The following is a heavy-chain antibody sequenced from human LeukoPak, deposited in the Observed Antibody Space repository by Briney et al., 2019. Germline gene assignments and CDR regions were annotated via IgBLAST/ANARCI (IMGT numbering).Heavy chain of an antibody. CDR2: INPNSGGT. J-gene: IGHJ3*02. D-gene: IGHD3-10*01. V-gene: IGHV1-2*02. CDR3: ARVRETMVRGVRAQTDAFDI. CDR1: GYTFTGQF. Sequence: ASVKVSCKASGYTFTGQFLHWVRQAPGQGLEWMGWINPNSGGTIYAQKFQGRVTMTRDTSISAAYMELSRLRSDDTAVYYCARVRETMVRGVRAQTDAFDIWGQGTMVTVSS.